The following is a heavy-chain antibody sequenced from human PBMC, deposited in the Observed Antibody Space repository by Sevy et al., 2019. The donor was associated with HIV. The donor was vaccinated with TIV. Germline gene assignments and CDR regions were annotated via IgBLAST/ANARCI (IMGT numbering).Heavy chain of an antibody. V-gene: IGHV3-48*02. J-gene: IGHJ4*02. D-gene: IGHD3-22*01. CDR1: RFPFNYYA. CDR2: INSDSDTM. Sequence: GGSLRLSCVASRFPFNYYAMNWVRQAPGKGLEWILYINSDSDTMYYGDSVKGRFTISRDNAKNSLYLQMNSLRDEDTAVYYCARERGTYYDTSGYPYLLEAGFDYWGQGTLVTVSS. CDR3: ARERGTYYDTSGYPYLLEAGFDY.